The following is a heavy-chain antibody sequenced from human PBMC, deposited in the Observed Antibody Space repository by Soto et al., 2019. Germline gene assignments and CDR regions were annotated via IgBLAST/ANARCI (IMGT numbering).Heavy chain of an antibody. D-gene: IGHD2-15*01. V-gene: IGHV1-69*12. CDR3: ARESRYCSGGSCYFLPGIDY. CDR2: IIPIFGTA. Sequence: QVQLVQSGAEVKMHGSSLKVSCKASGGTFSSYAISWVRQAPGQGLEWMGGIIPIFGTANYAQKFQGRVTITADESTSTAYMELSSLRSEDTAVYYCARESRYCSGGSCYFLPGIDYWGQGTLVTVSS. J-gene: IGHJ4*02. CDR1: GGTFSSYA.